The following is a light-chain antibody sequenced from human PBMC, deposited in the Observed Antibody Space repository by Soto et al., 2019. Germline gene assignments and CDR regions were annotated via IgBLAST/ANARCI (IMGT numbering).Light chain of an antibody. Sequence: EIVLTQSPASLSLSAGDRATLSCRASQSVTTYLAWYQQKPGQAPRLLIYDASNRATGIPARFSGSGSGTDFTLSISSLEPEDFAVYYCQQRSTWPLTFGGGTKVDIK. V-gene: IGKV3-11*01. CDR2: DAS. CDR3: QQRSTWPLT. J-gene: IGKJ4*01. CDR1: QSVTTY.